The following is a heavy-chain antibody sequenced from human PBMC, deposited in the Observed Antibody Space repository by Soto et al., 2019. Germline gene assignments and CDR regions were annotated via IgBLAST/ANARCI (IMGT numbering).Heavy chain of an antibody. J-gene: IGHJ4*02. Sequence: QVQLVQSGAEVKKPGSSVKVSCKASGGIFSNFAFNWMRQAPGQGLEGMGGIIPTLGTPHYAQKFLGRVTITADESTRTVYMEMSSLTVEDTAVYYCARVGLGAYDYWGQGTLVIVSS. V-gene: IGHV1-69*01. CDR2: IIPTLGTP. CDR1: GGIFSNFA. D-gene: IGHD6-19*01. CDR3: ARVGLGAYDY.